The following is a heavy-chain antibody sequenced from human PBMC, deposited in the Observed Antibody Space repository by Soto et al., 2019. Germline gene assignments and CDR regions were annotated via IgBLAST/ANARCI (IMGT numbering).Heavy chain of an antibody. D-gene: IGHD4-17*01. J-gene: IGHJ4*02. CDR1: GFTFSTYP. CDR2: ISHDGSDR. CDR3: ARDQDYGDLGRMDY. Sequence: GGSLRLSCAASGFTFSTYPMHWVRQAPGKGLEWVAIISHDGSDRYYADSVKGRFTISRDNSKSTLYLQMNSLRTEDTAVYYCARDQDYGDLGRMDYWGQGTLVTVSS. V-gene: IGHV3-30-3*01.